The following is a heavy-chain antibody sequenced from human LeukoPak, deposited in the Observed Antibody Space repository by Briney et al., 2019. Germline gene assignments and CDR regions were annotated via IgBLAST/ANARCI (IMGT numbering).Heavy chain of an antibody. CDR3: ARGPIYGDYYYYYMDV. V-gene: IGHV1-2*02. J-gene: IGHJ6*03. CDR1: GYPFTGYY. D-gene: IGHD4-17*01. CDR2: INPNSGGT. Sequence: ASVKPSCKASGYPFTGYYMHWVRRAPGQGLEGMGWINPNSGGTNYAQKFQGRVTMTRDTSISTAYMELSRLRSDDTAVYYCARGPIYGDYYYYYMDVWGKGTTVTVSS.